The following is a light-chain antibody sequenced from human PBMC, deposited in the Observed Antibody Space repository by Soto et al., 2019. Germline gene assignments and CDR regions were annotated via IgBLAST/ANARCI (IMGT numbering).Light chain of an antibody. CDR3: QEYVGLPPT. CDR1: QSVSSSH. Sequence: EIVLTHSPDTLSLSPGETATLSCGASQSVSSSHIAWYQQKPGQSPRLLIDGASSRASGIPDRFSGSGSGTDFTLTISRLEPEDFAVYYCQEYVGLPPTFGQGTKVDIK. J-gene: IGKJ1*01. V-gene: IGKV3-20*01. CDR2: GAS.